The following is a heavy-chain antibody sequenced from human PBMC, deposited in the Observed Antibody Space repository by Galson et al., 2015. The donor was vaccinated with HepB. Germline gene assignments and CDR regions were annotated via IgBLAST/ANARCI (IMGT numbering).Heavy chain of an antibody. D-gene: IGHD3-10*01. Sequence: SVKVSCKASGYTFTSYGISWVRQAPGQGLEWMGWISAYNGNTNYAQKLQGRVTMTTDTSTSTAYMELRSLRSDDTAVYYCARDVTMVRGVFLGFDPWGQGTLVTVSS. CDR1: GYTFTSYG. CDR3: ARDVTMVRGVFLGFDP. CDR2: ISAYNGNT. J-gene: IGHJ5*02. V-gene: IGHV1-18*04.